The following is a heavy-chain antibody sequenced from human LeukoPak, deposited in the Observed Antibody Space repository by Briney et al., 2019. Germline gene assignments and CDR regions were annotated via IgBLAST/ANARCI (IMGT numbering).Heavy chain of an antibody. V-gene: IGHV3-30*18. CDR1: GFTFSSYG. CDR3: AKDPTKQWLVPDFDY. CDR2: ISYDGSNK. D-gene: IGHD6-19*01. Sequence: PGRSLRLFCAASGFTFSSYGMHWGRQAPGKGLEWVAVISYDGSNKYYADSVKGRFTISRDNSKNTLYLQMNSLRAEDTAVYYCAKDPTKQWLVPDFDYWGQGTLVTVSS. J-gene: IGHJ4*02.